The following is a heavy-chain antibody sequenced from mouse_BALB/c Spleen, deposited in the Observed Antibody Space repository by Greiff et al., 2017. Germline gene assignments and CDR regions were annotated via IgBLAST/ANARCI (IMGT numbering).Heavy chain of an antibody. CDR2: INPNNGGT. J-gene: IGHJ2*01. V-gene: IGHV1-18*01. CDR3: ARSDAGWDYFDY. Sequence: VQLQQSGPELVKTGASVKISCKASGYSFTGYYMHWVKQSHGKSLEWIGYINPNNGGTIYNQKFKGKATLTVDKSSSTAYMELRSLTSEDTAVYYCARSDAGWDYFDYWGQGTTLTVSS. CDR1: GYSFTGYY.